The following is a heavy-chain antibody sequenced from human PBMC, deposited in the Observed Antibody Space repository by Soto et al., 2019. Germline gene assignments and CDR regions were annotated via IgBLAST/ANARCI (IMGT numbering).Heavy chain of an antibody. J-gene: IGHJ2*01. CDR3: ARMSYFYDKWYFDL. V-gene: IGHV4-30-4*01. CDR2: VYYSGTT. CDR1: GASINDNDYY. D-gene: IGHD3-22*01. Sequence: SETLSLTCTVSGASINDNDYYWSWIRQTPGKGLEWIGYVYYSGTTDYLPSLKSRLSMPIVKSRNQFTLRLNSVTAADTATYYCARMSYFYDKWYFDLWGRGTLVTVSS.